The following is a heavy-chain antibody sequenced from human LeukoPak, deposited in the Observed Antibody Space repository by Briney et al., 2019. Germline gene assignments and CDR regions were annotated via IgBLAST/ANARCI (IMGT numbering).Heavy chain of an antibody. V-gene: IGHV3-23*01. D-gene: IGHD6-19*01. CDR3: AKGLSSGQQKRGFYYFDY. CDR2: ISGSGGST. CDR1: GFTFSSYA. J-gene: IGHJ4*02. Sequence: GGSLRLSCAASGFTFSSYAMSWVRQAPGKGLEWVSAISGSGGSTYYADSVKGRFTISRDNSKNTLYLQMNSLRAEDTAVYYCAKGLSSGQQKRGFYYFDYWGQGTLVTVSS.